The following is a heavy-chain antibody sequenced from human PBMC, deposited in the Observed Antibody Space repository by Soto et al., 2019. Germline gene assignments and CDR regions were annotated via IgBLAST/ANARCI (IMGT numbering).Heavy chain of an antibody. Sequence: QVQLVQSGAEVKKPGSSVKVSCKASGGTFSSYAISWVRQAPGQGLEWMGGIIPIFGTANYAQKFQGRVTITADESTSTAYMELSSLRSEDTAVYHCARDRPGIAAAGTGFANWFDPWGQGTLVTVSS. CDR2: IIPIFGTA. CDR3: ARDRPGIAAAGTGFANWFDP. V-gene: IGHV1-69*12. CDR1: GGTFSSYA. J-gene: IGHJ5*02. D-gene: IGHD6-13*01.